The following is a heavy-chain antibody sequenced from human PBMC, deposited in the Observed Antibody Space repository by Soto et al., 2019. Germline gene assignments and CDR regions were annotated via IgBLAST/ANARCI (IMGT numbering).Heavy chain of an antibody. CDR1: GFTFSSYW. D-gene: IGHD3-3*01. CDR2: IKQDGSEK. Sequence: GGSLRLSCAASGFTFSSYWMSWVRQAPGKGLEWVANIKQDGSEKYYVDSVKGRFTISRDNAKNSLYLQMNSLRAEDTAVYYCARDRRILEWLTRDYYYYYGMDVWGQGTTVTVSS. CDR3: ARDRRILEWLTRDYYYYYGMDV. J-gene: IGHJ6*02. V-gene: IGHV3-7*03.